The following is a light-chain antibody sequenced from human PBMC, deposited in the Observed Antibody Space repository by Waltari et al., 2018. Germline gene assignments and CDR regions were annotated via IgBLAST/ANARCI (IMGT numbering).Light chain of an antibody. CDR2: GAS. Sequence: EVVLTQSPGTLSLSPGEKATLSCRASQSLTKRYLAWYQQKPGQAPRRLIYGASSSAAGIPDRWCSSGSGRDFSLTINRLEPDDSAVYYCQQYGSSSLYTFGQGTKLEIK. J-gene: IGKJ2*01. V-gene: IGKV3-20*01. CDR3: QQYGSSSLYT. CDR1: QSLTKRY.